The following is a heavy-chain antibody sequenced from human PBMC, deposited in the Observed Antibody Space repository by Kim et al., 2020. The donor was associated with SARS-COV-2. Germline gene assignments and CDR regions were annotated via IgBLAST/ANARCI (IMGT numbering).Heavy chain of an antibody. CDR1: GFTVSSKY. J-gene: IGHJ4*02. CDR3: ANLTTGDY. CDR2: INSGGNT. V-gene: IGHV3-53*01. Sequence: GGSLRLSCAVSGFTVSSKYMTWVRQAPGKGLEWLSIINSGGNTYYAESVKGRLTNSTNNSKNTPYLQLNGLRAEDTAIYYCANLTTGDYWGQGTLVTASS.